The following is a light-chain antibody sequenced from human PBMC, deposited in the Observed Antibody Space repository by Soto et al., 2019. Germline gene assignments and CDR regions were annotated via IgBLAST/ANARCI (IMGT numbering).Light chain of an antibody. J-gene: IGKJ1*01. Sequence: EILLTQSPDSLSLSPGDRATLSCRASQSFSSTFFAWYQQKPGQAPTLLIYGASSRATGIPDRFSGSGSGTDFTLTISRLEPEDFAVYYCQQYASSVMFGQGPKVEIK. CDR2: GAS. V-gene: IGKV3-20*01. CDR1: QSFSSTF. CDR3: QQYASSVM.